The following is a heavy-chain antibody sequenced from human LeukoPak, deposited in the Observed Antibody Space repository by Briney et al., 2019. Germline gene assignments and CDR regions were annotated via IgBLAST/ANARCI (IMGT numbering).Heavy chain of an antibody. CDR2: ILYDGTNQ. Sequence: PGGSLRLSCAASGFTFSTYAMHWVRQAPGKGLEWVAVILYDGTNQYYADSVKGRFTISRDNSRNTLYLQMNSLKAEDTAVYYCARDFRDYRDYVAYFDSWGQGTLVTVSS. CDR1: GFTFSTYA. D-gene: IGHD4-17*01. V-gene: IGHV3-30*04. J-gene: IGHJ4*02. CDR3: ARDFRDYRDYVAYFDS.